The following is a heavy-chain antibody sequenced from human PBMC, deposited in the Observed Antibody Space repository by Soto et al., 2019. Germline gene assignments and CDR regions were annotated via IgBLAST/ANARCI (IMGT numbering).Heavy chain of an antibody. Sequence: SETLSLTCTVSGGSISSYYWSWILQPPGKGLEWIGYIYYSGSTNYNPSLKSRVTMSVDTSKNQFSLKLSSVTAADTAVYYCARANYDFWSGYYFHFDYWGQGALV. CDR2: IYYSGST. V-gene: IGHV4-59*01. CDR3: ARANYDFWSGYYFHFDY. CDR1: GGSISSYY. D-gene: IGHD3-3*01. J-gene: IGHJ4*02.